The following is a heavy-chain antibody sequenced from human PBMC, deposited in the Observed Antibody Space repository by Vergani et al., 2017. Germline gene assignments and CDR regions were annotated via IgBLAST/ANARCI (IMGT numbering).Heavy chain of an antibody. J-gene: IGHJ4*02. CDR3: ARDSRNYDFWSGAFDY. CDR2: ISYDGSNK. D-gene: IGHD3-3*01. CDR1: GFTFSSYA. V-gene: IGHV3-30-3*01. Sequence: QVQLVESGGGVVQPGRSLRLSCAASGFTFSSYAMHWVRQAPGKGLEWVAVISYDGSNKYYADSVKGRFTISRDNPKNTLYLQMNSLRAEDTAVYYCARDSRNYDFWSGAFDYWGQGTLVTVSS.